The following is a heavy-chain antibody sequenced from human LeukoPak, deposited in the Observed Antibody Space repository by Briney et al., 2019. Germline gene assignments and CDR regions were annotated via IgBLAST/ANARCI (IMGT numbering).Heavy chain of an antibody. V-gene: IGHV3-9*01. CDR3: AKALVTTRYGMDV. CDR2: ISWNSGSI. J-gene: IGHJ6*02. D-gene: IGHD4-17*01. CDR1: GFTFDDYA. Sequence: GGSLRLSCAASGFTFDDYAMHWVRQAPGKGPEWVSGISWNSGSIGYADSVKGRFTISRDNAKNSLYLQMNSLRAEDTALYYCAKALVTTRYGMDVWGQGTTVTVSS.